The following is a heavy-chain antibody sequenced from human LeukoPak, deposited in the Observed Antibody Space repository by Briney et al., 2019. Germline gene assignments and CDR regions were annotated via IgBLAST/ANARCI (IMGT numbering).Heavy chain of an antibody. CDR3: ARGGAARPDY. D-gene: IGHD6-6*01. Sequence: GGSLRLSCAASGFTFSNYGMDWVRQAPGKGLEWVSYISSSSTSIFYADSVKGRFTISRDNAKNSLFLQMNSLRAEDTAVYYCARGGAARPDYWGQGTLVTVSS. V-gene: IGHV3-48*01. CDR1: GFTFSNYG. J-gene: IGHJ4*02. CDR2: ISSSSTSI.